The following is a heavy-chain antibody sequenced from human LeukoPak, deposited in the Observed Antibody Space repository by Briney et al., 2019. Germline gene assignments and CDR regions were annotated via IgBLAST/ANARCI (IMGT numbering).Heavy chain of an antibody. V-gene: IGHV3-48*04. CDR1: GFTFSSYW. CDR3: ASSIVVVANDAFDI. CDR2: ISSSSSTI. J-gene: IGHJ3*02. D-gene: IGHD3-22*01. Sequence: PGGSLRLSCAASGFTFSSYWMNWARQAPGKGLEWVSYISSSSSTIYYADSVKGRFTISRDNAKNSLYLQMNSLRAEDTAVYYCASSIVVVANDAFDIWGQGTMVTVSS.